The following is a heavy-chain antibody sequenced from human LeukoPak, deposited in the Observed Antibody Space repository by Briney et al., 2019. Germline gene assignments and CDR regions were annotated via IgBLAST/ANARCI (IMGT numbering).Heavy chain of an antibody. J-gene: IGHJ3*02. V-gene: IGHV3-15*01. Sequence: GGSLRLSCAASTFTFSNAWMSWVRQAPGKGLEWVGRIKSKSDGGTTDYAAPVKGRFTISRDDSKDTLYLQMNSLKTEDTAVYYCTTAPRGYCSGGSCSYAFDIWGQGTMVTVSS. CDR3: TTAPRGYCSGGSCSYAFDI. CDR1: TFTFSNAW. D-gene: IGHD2-15*01. CDR2: IKSKSDGGTT.